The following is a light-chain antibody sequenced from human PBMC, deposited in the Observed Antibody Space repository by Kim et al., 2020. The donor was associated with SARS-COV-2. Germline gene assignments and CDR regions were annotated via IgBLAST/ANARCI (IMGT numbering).Light chain of an antibody. CDR2: QDS. Sequence: VSPDQTASVTCSGDKLGDKYACWYQQKPGQSPVLVIYQDSKRPSGIPERFSGSNSGNTASLTISGTQAMDEADYYCQAWDSSTVVFGGGTQLTVL. CDR1: KLGDKY. V-gene: IGLV3-1*01. J-gene: IGLJ2*01. CDR3: QAWDSSTVV.